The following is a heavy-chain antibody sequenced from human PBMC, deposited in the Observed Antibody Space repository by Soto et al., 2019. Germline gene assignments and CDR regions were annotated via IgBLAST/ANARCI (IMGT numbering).Heavy chain of an antibody. CDR1: GFSFSSYG. V-gene: IGHV3-30*18. CDR2: ISYDGSNK. Sequence: GGSLRLSCAASGFSFSSYGMYWVRKAPRQGLEWVAVISYDGSNKYYADSVKGRFTISRDNSKNTLYLQMNSLRAEDTAVYYCAKGPAIVLVPAAMNYYYGMDVWGQGT. CDR3: AKGPAIVLVPAAMNYYYGMDV. J-gene: IGHJ6*02. D-gene: IGHD2-2*01.